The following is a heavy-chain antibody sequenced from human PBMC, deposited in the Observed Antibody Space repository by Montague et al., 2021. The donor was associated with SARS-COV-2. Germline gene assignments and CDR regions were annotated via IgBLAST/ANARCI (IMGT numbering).Heavy chain of an antibody. CDR3: ARGGGNSADYYNYTMDV. J-gene: IGHJ6*02. D-gene: IGHD4-23*01. V-gene: IGHV4-59*01. CDR1: GGSISSYH. Sequence: SETLSLTCTVSGGSISSYHWTWIRQPPGKGLESIGYIYHNGSTKYNPSLKSRATISVDTSKNQFSLKLSSVSVADTAVYYCARGGGNSADYYNYTMDVWGQGTTVTVFS. CDR2: IYHNGST.